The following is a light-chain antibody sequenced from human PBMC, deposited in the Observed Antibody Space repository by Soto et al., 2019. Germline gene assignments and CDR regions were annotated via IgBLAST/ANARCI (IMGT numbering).Light chain of an antibody. CDR3: QSYDSSLSAYV. CDR2: SSY. Sequence: QSVLTQPPSVSGAPGQRVNISCTGSSSNIGAGYDVHWFQQFPGTAPKLLIYSSYNRPSGVPDRFSGSKSGTSASLAITGLQAEDEADFYCQSYDSSLSAYVFGTGTKVTVL. CDR1: SSNIGAGYD. V-gene: IGLV1-40*01. J-gene: IGLJ1*01.